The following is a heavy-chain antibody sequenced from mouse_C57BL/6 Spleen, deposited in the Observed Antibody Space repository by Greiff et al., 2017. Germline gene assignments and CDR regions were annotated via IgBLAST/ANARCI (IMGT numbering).Heavy chain of an antibody. J-gene: IGHJ2*01. V-gene: IGHV1-19*01. CDR3: ARSGGNYPYFDY. CDR1: GYTFTDYY. D-gene: IGHD2-1*01. CDR2: INPYNGGT. Sequence: VQLKQSGPVLVKPGASVKMSCKASGYTFTDYYMNWVKQSHGKSLEWIGVINPYNGGTSYNQKFKGKATLTVDKSSSTAYMELNSLTSEDSAVYYCARSGGNYPYFDYWGQGTTLTVSS.